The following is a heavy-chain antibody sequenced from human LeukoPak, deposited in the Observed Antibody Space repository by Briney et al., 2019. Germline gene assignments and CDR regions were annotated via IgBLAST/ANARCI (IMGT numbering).Heavy chain of an antibody. V-gene: IGHV1-8*03. CDR3: ARGFSDILTGNHYYYYMDV. CDR2: MNPNSGNT. J-gene: IGHJ6*03. D-gene: IGHD3-9*01. CDR1: GYTFTSYG. Sequence: GASVKVSCKASGYTFTSYGISWVRQAPGQGLEWMGWMNPNSGNTGYAQKFQGRVTITRNTSISTAYMELSSLRSEDTAVYYCARGFSDILTGNHYYYYMDVWGKGTTVTVSS.